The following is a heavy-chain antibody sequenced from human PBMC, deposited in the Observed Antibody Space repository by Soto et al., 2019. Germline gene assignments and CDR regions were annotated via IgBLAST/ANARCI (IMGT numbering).Heavy chain of an antibody. J-gene: IGHJ4*02. CDR3: ARGGYFDSSNYLAY. CDR2: INPGNGNT. D-gene: IGHD3-22*01. V-gene: IGHV1-3*01. Sequence: GASVKVSCKASGYTFTSYGINWVRQAPGRGLEWMGWINPGNGNTKYSQQFQGRVIIDRDTSASTAYMELSSLRPEDTAVYYCARGGYFDSSNYLAYCGLGPPVTVSS. CDR1: GYTFTSYG.